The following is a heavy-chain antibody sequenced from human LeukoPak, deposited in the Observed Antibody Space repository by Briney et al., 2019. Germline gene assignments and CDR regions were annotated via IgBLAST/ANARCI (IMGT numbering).Heavy chain of an antibody. D-gene: IGHD3-22*01. Sequence: PGGSLILSCAASGFTFSSYWMSWVRQAPGKGLEWVANIKQDGSEKYYVDSVKGRFTISRDNAKNSLYLQMNSLRAEDTAVYYCARDPGDSSGYRRFDYWGQGTLVTVSS. V-gene: IGHV3-7*01. CDR2: IKQDGSEK. CDR1: GFTFSSYW. J-gene: IGHJ4*02. CDR3: ARDPGDSSGYRRFDY.